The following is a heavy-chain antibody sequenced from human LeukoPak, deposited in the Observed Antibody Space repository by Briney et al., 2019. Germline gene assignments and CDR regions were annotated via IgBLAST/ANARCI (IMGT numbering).Heavy chain of an antibody. CDR2: ISGSGDNT. J-gene: IGHJ3*02. CDR3: ARDGDGYNPTDAFDI. D-gene: IGHD5-24*01. Sequence: SGGSLRLSCAASGFTFSSYSMNWVRQTPGKGLEWVSSISGSGDNTYYADSVKGRFTISRDNSKNTLFLQMNSLRAEDTAVYYCARDGDGYNPTDAFDIWGQGTMVTVSS. V-gene: IGHV3-23*01. CDR1: GFTFSSYS.